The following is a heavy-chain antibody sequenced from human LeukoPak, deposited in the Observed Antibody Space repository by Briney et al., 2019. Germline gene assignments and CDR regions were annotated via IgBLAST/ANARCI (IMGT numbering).Heavy chain of an antibody. Sequence: GGSLRLSCAASGFTFSSYAMSWVRQAPGKGLEWVSAISGSGGSTYYADSVKGRFTISRDNSKNTLYLQMNSLRAEDTAVYYCAKGQVPAAPYYYYGMDVWGQGTTVAVSS. CDR1: GFTFSSYA. CDR2: ISGSGGST. D-gene: IGHD2-2*01. J-gene: IGHJ6*02. V-gene: IGHV3-23*01. CDR3: AKGQVPAAPYYYYGMDV.